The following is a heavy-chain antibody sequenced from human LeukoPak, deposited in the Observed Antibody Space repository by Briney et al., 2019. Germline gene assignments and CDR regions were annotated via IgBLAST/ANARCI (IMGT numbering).Heavy chain of an antibody. J-gene: IGHJ5*02. V-gene: IGHV4-34*01. CDR3: ARGRSIGYDFWSRPFDP. CDR2: INHSGST. Sequence: SETLSLTCAVYGGSLSGYYWSWIRQPPGKGLEWIGEINHSGSTNYNPSLKSRVTISVDTSKNQFSLKLSSVTAADTAVYYCARGRSIGYDFWSRPFDPWGQGTLVTVSS. CDR1: GGSLSGYY. D-gene: IGHD3-3*01.